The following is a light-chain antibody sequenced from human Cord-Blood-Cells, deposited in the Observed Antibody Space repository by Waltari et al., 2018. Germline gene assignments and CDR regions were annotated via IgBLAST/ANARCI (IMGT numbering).Light chain of an antibody. Sequence: SYELTQPPSASVSPGQTASIPCSGDKLGDKYACWYQQKPGQSPVLVIYQDSKRPSGIPERFSGSNSGNTATLTISGTQAMDEADYYCQAWDSSTEVFGTGTKVTVL. CDR2: QDS. V-gene: IGLV3-1*01. CDR1: KLGDKY. CDR3: QAWDSSTEV. J-gene: IGLJ1*01.